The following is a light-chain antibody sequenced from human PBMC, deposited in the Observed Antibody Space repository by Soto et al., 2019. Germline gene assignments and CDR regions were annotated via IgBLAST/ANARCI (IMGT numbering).Light chain of an antibody. CDR2: KAS. Sequence: DIQMPPSPSTLSGSLGARVTLTGRARQTISSWLAWYQQKPGKAPKLLIYKASTLKSGVPSRFSGSGSGTEFTLTISRLKPEDFATYYCQQSISYSWACGRGTKVDIK. CDR1: QTISSW. J-gene: IGKJ1*01. V-gene: IGKV1-5*03. CDR3: QQSISYSWA.